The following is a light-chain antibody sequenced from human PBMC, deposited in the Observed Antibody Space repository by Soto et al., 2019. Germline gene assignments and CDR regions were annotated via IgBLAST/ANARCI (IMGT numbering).Light chain of an antibody. J-gene: IGLJ1*01. V-gene: IGLV2-11*01. Sequence: QSALIQPRSVSGSPGQSVTISCTGTSSDVGVYNYVSWYRQHPGKAPKLMIYDVITRPSGVPDRFSGSKSGNTASLTISGLQAEDEADDYCCSYEGDYTSVFGSGTKLTVL. CDR2: DVI. CDR1: SSDVGVYNY. CDR3: CSYEGDYTSV.